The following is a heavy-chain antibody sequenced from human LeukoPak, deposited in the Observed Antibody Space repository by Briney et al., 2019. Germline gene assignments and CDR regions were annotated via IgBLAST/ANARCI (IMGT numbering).Heavy chain of an antibody. V-gene: IGHV1-69*01. CDR1: GGTFSSYA. CDR2: IIPIFGTA. J-gene: IGHJ6*02. D-gene: IGHD3-10*01. Sequence: PGASVKVSCKASGGTFSSYAISWVRQAPGQGLEWMGGIIPIFGTANYAQKFQGRVTITADESTSTAYMELSSLRSEDTAVHYCAREGSPYGSGSYYMGYYGMDVWGQGTTVTVSS. CDR3: AREGSPYGSGSYYMGYYGMDV.